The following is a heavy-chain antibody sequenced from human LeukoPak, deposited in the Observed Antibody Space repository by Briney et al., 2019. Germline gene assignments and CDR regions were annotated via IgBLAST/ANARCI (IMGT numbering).Heavy chain of an antibody. D-gene: IGHD2-15*01. V-gene: IGHV1-2*04. CDR2: INYNSGGA. Sequence: ASVKVSCKASGCTFTGYYMHWVRQAPGQGREGMGWINYNSGGANYAQKFQGWVTMTRNTSISTAYMELSRLRSDDTAVYYCAGGGCRGGSYFGGFWFDPWGQGSLVTVYS. J-gene: IGHJ5*02. CDR3: AGGGCRGGSYFGGFWFDP. CDR1: GCTFTGYY.